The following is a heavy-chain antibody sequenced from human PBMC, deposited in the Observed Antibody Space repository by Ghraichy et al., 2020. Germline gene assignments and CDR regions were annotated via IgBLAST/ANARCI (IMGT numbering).Heavy chain of an antibody. J-gene: IGHJ3*02. CDR3: ARDKLVTLPGRDGFDI. Sequence: GGSLRLSCAASGFTFSSYSMNWVRQAPGKGLEWVSSISSSSSYIYYADSVKGRFTISRDNAKNSLYLQMNSLRAEDTAVYYCARDKLVTLPGRDGFDIWGQGTMVTVSS. V-gene: IGHV3-21*01. D-gene: IGHD1-1*01. CDR1: GFTFSSYS. CDR2: ISSSSSYI.